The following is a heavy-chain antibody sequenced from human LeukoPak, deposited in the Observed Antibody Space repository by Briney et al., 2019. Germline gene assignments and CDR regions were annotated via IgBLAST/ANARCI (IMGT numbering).Heavy chain of an antibody. CDR1: GGSFSGYY. CDR2: INHSGST. CDR3: ARGIAGGHWFDP. J-gene: IGHJ5*02. Sequence: PSETLSLTCAVYGGSFSGYYWSWIRQPPGKGLEWIGEINHSGSTNYNPSLKSRVTISVDTSKNQFSLKLSSVTAADTAVYYCARGIAGGHWFDPWGQGTLVTVSS. V-gene: IGHV4-34*01. D-gene: IGHD1-20*01.